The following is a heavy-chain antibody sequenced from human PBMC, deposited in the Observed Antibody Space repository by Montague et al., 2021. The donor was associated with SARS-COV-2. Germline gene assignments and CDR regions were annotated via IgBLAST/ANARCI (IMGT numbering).Heavy chain of an antibody. Sequence: SETLSLTCTVSGDSISTDYWRSMLQLPAKKLQWIGCINYSRITTYYPSLQSRVTIILDTSTNKFSMKLSSVAAADTTVYYCARDKGICGALDIWGQGTMVTVSS. CDR3: ARDKGICGALDI. CDR2: INYSRIT. D-gene: IGHD2-15*01. CDR1: GDSISTDY. J-gene: IGHJ3*02. V-gene: IGHV4-59*12.